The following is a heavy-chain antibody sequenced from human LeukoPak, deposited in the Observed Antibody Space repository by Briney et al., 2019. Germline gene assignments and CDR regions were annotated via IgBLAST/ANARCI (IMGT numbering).Heavy chain of an antibody. J-gene: IGHJ4*02. Sequence: GASVKVSGKTSGGTFGTYEINWVRLAPGQGLEWMGGIIPIFGTANYAQKFQDRVTITADESTSTTYLELISLTSEDTAVYYCARPEVATTYFDYWGQGTLVTVSS. CDR2: IIPIFGTA. CDR1: GGTFGTYE. CDR3: ARPEVATTYFDY. D-gene: IGHD5-12*01. V-gene: IGHV1-69*13.